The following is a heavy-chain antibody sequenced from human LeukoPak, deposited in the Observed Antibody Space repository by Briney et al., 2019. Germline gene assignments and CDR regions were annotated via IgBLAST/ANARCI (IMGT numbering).Heavy chain of an antibody. CDR3: ARQRPYYDALSGAFDI. Sequence: PGESLKISCKGSGYSFTSYWIGWVRQMPGKGLEWMGIIYPGDSDTRYSPSFQGQVTISADKSISTAYLQWSSLKASDTATYYCARQRPYYDALSGAFDIWGQGTMVTVSS. CDR1: GYSFTSYW. J-gene: IGHJ3*02. CDR2: IYPGDSDT. D-gene: IGHD3-22*01. V-gene: IGHV5-51*01.